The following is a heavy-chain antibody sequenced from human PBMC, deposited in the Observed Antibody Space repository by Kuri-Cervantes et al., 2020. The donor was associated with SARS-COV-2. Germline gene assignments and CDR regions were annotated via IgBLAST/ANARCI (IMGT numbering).Heavy chain of an antibody. V-gene: IGHV4-39*01. CDR2: IYYRGST. J-gene: IGHJ4*02. D-gene: IGHD5-18*01. CDR1: GGSISSSSYY. CDR3: ARSVDTAMVDRRPFDY. Sequence: SETLSLTCTVSGGSISSSSYYWGWIRQPPGKGLEWIGGIYYRGSTYYNPSLKSRVTISVDTSKNQFSLKLSSVTAADTAVYYCARSVDTAMVDRRPFDYWGQGTLVTVSS.